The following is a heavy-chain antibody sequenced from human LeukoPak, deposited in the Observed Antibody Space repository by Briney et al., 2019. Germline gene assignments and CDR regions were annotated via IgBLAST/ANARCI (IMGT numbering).Heavy chain of an antibody. J-gene: IGHJ4*02. CDR3: AKASGYSSSWYVDY. D-gene: IGHD6-13*01. CDR2: ISGSGGST. Sequence: GGSLRLSCAASGFTVSSNYMSWVRQAPGKGLEWVSAISGSGGSTYYADSVKGRFTISRDNSKSTLYLQMNSLRAEDTAVYYCAKASGYSSSWYVDYWGQGTLVTVSS. CDR1: GFTVSSNY. V-gene: IGHV3-23*01.